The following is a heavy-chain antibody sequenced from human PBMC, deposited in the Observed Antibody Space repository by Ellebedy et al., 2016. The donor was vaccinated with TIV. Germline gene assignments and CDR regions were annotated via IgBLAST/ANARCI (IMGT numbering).Heavy chain of an antibody. CDR1: GFTFSNYW. V-gene: IGHV3-74*01. CDR2: INSDESTT. J-gene: IGHJ6*02. CDR3: TRYGGFTSGSNYYYYGMDV. D-gene: IGHD4/OR15-4a*01. Sequence: PGGSLRLSCAASGFTFSNYWMHWVRQAPGKGLEWVSRINSDESTTSYAGSVKGRFTIFRDNAKNTLYLQMDSLGAEDTAVYYCTRYGGFTSGSNYYYYGMDVWGQGTTVTVSS.